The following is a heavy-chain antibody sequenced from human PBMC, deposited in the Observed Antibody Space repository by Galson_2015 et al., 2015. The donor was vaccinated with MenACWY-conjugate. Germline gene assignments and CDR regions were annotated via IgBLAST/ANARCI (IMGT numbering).Heavy chain of an antibody. D-gene: IGHD3-3*02. CDR2: VKSDGSEQ. CDR3: VRPIMTFVAVRSLVN. Sequence: SLRLSCAASGFPFYSYWMTWVRQAPGKGLEWVANVKSDGSEQYYVDSVRGRFTISRDNAKNSLFLQMNSLRPEDTAVYYCVRPIMTFVAVRSLVNWGQGTVVTVSS. V-gene: IGHV3-7*01. CDR1: GFPFYSYW. J-gene: IGHJ4*02.